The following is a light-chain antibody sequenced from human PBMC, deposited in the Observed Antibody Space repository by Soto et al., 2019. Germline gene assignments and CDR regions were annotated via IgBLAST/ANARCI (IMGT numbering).Light chain of an antibody. J-gene: IGLJ3*02. CDR1: SSDVGGYSY. CDR3: CSYAGSSWV. V-gene: IGLV2-11*01. CDR2: DVT. Sequence: QSALTQPRSVSGSPGQSVTISCTGTSSDVGGYSYVSWYQLHPGKAPKLIIYDVTKRPSGVPDRFSGSESGNTASLTISGLQAEFEADYYCCSYAGSSWVFGGGTKLTVL.